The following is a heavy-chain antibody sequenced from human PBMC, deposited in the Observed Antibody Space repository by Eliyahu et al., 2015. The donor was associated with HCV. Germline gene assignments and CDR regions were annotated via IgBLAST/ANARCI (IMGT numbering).Heavy chain of an antibody. CDR2: ISYDGSNK. V-gene: IGHV3-30-3*01. J-gene: IGHJ6*02. Sequence: QVQLVESGGGVVQPGRSLRLSCAASGXTFSSYAXHWVRQAPGKGLEWVAVISYDGSNKYYADSVKGRFTISRDNSKNTLYLQMNSLRAEDTAVYYCARDQEWKGQLWSLRGMDVWGQGTTVTVSS. D-gene: IGHD5-18*01. CDR3: ARDQEWKGQLWSLRGMDV. CDR1: GXTFSSYA.